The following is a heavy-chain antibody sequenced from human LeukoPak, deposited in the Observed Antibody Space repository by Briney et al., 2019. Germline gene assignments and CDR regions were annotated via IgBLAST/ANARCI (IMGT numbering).Heavy chain of an antibody. D-gene: IGHD3-10*01. Sequence: GSLRLSCAASGFTFSSYSMNWVRQAPGKGLEWVSSISSSSSYIYYADSVKGRFTISRDNAKNSLYLQMNSLRAEDTAVYYCARSITMVRGVIDYWGQGTLVTVSS. CDR1: GFTFSSYS. CDR2: ISSSSSYI. CDR3: ARSITMVRGVIDY. J-gene: IGHJ4*02. V-gene: IGHV3-21*01.